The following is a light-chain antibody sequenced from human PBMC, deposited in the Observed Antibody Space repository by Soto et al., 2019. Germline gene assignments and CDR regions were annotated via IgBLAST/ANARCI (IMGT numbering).Light chain of an antibody. Sequence: EIVMTQSPATLSVSPGERVTLSCRASQSVSSYLAWYQQKPGQPPRLLIYDASTRATGIPARFSGSGSGTEFTLTVTSLQSEDFAIYYCHQRQSWPRTFGQGTKVDI. J-gene: IGKJ1*01. CDR3: HQRQSWPRT. CDR1: QSVSSY. CDR2: DAS. V-gene: IGKV3-15*01.